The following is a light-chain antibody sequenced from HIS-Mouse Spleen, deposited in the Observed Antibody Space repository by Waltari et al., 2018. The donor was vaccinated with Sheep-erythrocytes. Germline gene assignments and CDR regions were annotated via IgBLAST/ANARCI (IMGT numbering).Light chain of an antibody. V-gene: IGLV2-11*01. Sequence: QSALTQPRSVSGSPGQSVTIPCTGPSRDVGGYNHVSWYQQHPGKAPKLMIYDVSKRPSGVPDRFSGSKSGNTASLTISGLQAEDEADYYCCSYAGSYNHVFATGTKVTVL. CDR3: CSYAGSYNHV. CDR1: SRDVGGYNH. J-gene: IGLJ1*01. CDR2: DVS.